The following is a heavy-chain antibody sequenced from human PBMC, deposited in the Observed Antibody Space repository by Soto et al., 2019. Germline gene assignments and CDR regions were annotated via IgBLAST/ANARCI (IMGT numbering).Heavy chain of an antibody. V-gene: IGHV4-31*03. CDR1: GGSISSGGYY. J-gene: IGHJ5*02. Sequence: SETLSLTCTVSGGSISSGGYYWSWIRQHPGKGLEWIGYIYYSGSTYYNPSLKSRVTISVDTSKNQFSLKLSSVTAADTAVYYCARSNYDILTGYYYTWFAPWGQGTLVTVSS. D-gene: IGHD3-9*01. CDR3: ARSNYDILTGYYYTWFAP. CDR2: IYYSGST.